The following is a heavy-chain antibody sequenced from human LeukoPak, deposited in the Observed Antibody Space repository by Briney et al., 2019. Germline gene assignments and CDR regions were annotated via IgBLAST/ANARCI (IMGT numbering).Heavy chain of an antibody. D-gene: IGHD4-11*01. V-gene: IGHV4-31*03. CDR2: IYYSGST. CDR1: GGSISTYY. CDR3: ARGAAGYSNPFDY. J-gene: IGHJ4*02. Sequence: SETLSLTCTVSGGSISTYYWSWIRQHPGKGLEWIGYIYYSGSTYYNPSLKSRVTISVDTSKNQFSLKLSSVTAADTAVYYCARGAAGYSNPFDYWGQGTLVTVSS.